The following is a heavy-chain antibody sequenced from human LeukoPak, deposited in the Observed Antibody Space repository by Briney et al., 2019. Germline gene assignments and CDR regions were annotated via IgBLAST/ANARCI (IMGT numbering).Heavy chain of an antibody. CDR2: MNPNSGNT. V-gene: IGHV1-8*01. CDR1: GYTLTSYD. CDR3: ARGPMAVAGPGLH. J-gene: IGHJ4*02. Sequence: ASVKVSCKASGYTLTSYDINWVRQATGQGLEWMGWMNPNSGNTGYAQKFQGRVTMTRNTSISTAYMELSSLRSEDTAVYYCARGPMAVAGPGLHWGQGTLVTVSS. D-gene: IGHD6-19*01.